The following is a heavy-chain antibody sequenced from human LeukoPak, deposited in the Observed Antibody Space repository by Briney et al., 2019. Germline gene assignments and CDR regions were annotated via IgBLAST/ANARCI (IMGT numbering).Heavy chain of an antibody. CDR3: AKDLTYYDFWSGYSPMDY. V-gene: IGHV3-23*01. CDR1: GFTFSSYA. J-gene: IGHJ4*02. CDR2: ISGSGGST. D-gene: IGHD3-3*01. Sequence: PGGSLRLSCAASGFTFSSYAMSWVRQAPGKGLEWVSAISGSGGSTYYADSVRGRFTISRDNSKNTLYLQMNSLRAEDTAVYYCAKDLTYYDFWSGYSPMDYWGQGTLVTVSS.